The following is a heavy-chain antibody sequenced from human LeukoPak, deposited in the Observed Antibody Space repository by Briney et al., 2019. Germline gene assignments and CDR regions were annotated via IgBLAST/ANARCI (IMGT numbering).Heavy chain of an antibody. CDR1: GFSFSSYE. D-gene: IGHD2-8*01. Sequence: PGRSLRLSCAASGFSFSSYEMNWVRQAPGKELEWVSYINHIGDIIYYADSVKGRFTISRDNAKNSLYLQTNSLRAEDTAVYHCVREGLGFAHGFDYWGQGALVIVSS. V-gene: IGHV3-48*03. CDR2: INHIGDII. J-gene: IGHJ4*02. CDR3: VREGLGFAHGFDY.